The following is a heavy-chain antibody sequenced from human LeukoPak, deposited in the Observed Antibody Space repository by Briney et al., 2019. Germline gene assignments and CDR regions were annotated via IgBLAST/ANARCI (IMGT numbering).Heavy chain of an antibody. CDR2: ISNSGSTI. D-gene: IGHD3-22*01. Sequence: PGGSLRLSCAASGFTFSDYYMSWIRQAPGKGLEWVSYISNSGSTIYYADSVKGRFFISRDNAKNSLYLQMNSLRAEDTAVYYCARVYDSSGYLPYYYYYYYMDVWGKGTTVTISS. CDR1: GFTFSDYY. J-gene: IGHJ6*03. V-gene: IGHV3-11*01. CDR3: ARVYDSSGYLPYYYYYYYMDV.